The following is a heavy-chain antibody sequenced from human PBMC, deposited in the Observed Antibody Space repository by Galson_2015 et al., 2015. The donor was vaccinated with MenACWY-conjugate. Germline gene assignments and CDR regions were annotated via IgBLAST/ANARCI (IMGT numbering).Heavy chain of an antibody. CDR1: GFIFSQHG. CDR2: IRQDATTE. J-gene: IGHJ4*02. V-gene: IGHV3-30*02. CDR3: AKDPGDSSGSLDY. D-gene: IGHD5-18*01. Sequence: SLRLSCAASGFIFSQHGMYWVRQAPGKGLEWVAFIRQDATTEYGASVKGRFSISRDNSKNTLYVQINSLRPEDTAVYYCAKDPGDSSGSLDYWGQGTLVTVSS.